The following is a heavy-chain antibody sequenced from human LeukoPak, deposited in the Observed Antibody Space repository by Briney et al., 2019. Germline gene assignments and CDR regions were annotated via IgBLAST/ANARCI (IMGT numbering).Heavy chain of an antibody. D-gene: IGHD6-19*01. CDR2: ISYDGGNI. V-gene: IGHV3-30*04. J-gene: IGHJ4*02. CDR3: ARDPPFGNGWSQNFFDY. CDR1: GFKFDTYA. Sequence: PGGSLRLSCAPSGFKFDTYATHWVRQAPGKGLEWVALISYDGGNIYYGDSVRGRFTISRDNDNNMLYLQMNSLRPEDTAVYYCARDPPFGNGWSQNFFDYWGQGTLVIVSS.